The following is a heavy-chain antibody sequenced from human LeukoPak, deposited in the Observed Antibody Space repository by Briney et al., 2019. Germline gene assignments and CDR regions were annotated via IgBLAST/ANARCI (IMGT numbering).Heavy chain of an antibody. D-gene: IGHD7-27*01. CDR3: ARGPPNWGFDY. Sequence: ASVNVSCKASGDTFTNYDINWVRQATGQGLEWMGWMSPSSGHTGYAQKFQGRVTMTRSTSISTAYMELSSLRSEDTAVYYCARGPPNWGFDYWGQGTLVTVSS. V-gene: IGHV1-8*01. CDR1: GDTFTNYD. J-gene: IGHJ4*02. CDR2: MSPSSGHT.